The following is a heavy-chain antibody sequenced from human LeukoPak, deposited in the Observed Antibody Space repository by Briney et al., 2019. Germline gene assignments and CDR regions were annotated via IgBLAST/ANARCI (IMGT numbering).Heavy chain of an antibody. CDR3: AKGLDDYGDSPFDY. J-gene: IGHJ4*02. D-gene: IGHD4-17*01. Sequence: GESLKISCRGSGYSFTSYWISWVRQMPGKGLEWMGRIDPSDSYTNYSPSFQGHVTISADKSISTAYLQWSSLKASDTAMYYCAKGLDDYGDSPFDYWGQGTLVTVPS. CDR2: IDPSDSYT. V-gene: IGHV5-10-1*01. CDR1: GYSFTSYW.